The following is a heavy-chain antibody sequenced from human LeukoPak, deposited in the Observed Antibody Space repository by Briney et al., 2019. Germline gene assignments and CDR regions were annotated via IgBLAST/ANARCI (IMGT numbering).Heavy chain of an antibody. CDR1: GFTFSNYE. J-gene: IGHJ4*02. V-gene: IGHV3-48*03. CDR2: SSSSGSTI. D-gene: IGHD2-15*01. CDR3: ARTPYYFDY. Sequence: GGSLRLSCAASGFTFSNYEMNWVRQAPGKGLEWVSYSSSSGSTIYYADSVKGRFTISRDNAKKSLYLQMNSLRAEDTAVYYCARTPYYFDYWGQGTLVTVSS.